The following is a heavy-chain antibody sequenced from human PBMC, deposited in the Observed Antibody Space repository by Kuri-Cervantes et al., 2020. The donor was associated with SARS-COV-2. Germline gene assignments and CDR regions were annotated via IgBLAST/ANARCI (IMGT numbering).Heavy chain of an antibody. J-gene: IGHJ4*02. CDR2: MNPDTGNA. Sequence: ASVKVSCKASGYTFTNNDVNWLRQASGQGLEWMGWMNPDTGNAGYAQKFQGRVTITADESTSTAYMEMSSLRFEDTAVYFCARDVGYGGTSELDITYFDYWGQGTLVTVSS. CDR3: ARDVGYGGTSELDITYFDY. D-gene: IGHD4-23*01. CDR1: GYTFTNND. V-gene: IGHV1-8*03.